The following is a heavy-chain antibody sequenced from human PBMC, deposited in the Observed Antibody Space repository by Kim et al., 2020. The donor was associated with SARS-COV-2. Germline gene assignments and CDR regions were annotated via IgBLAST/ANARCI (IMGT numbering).Heavy chain of an antibody. D-gene: IGHD3-3*01. J-gene: IGHJ4*02. V-gene: IGHV3-23*01. CDR3: AKDRITIFGVGED. Sequence: YADYVKGRYTIASDTAKNTLYLQMNSLRAEDTAVYYCAKDRITIFGVGEDWGQGTLVTVSS.